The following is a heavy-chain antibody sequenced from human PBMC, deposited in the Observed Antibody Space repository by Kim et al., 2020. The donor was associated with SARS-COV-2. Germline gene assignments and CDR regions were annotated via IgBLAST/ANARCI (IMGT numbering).Heavy chain of an antibody. V-gene: IGHV4-39*01. J-gene: IGHJ5*02. D-gene: IGHD3-16*01. CDR3: ARPVRGGIDP. CDR1: GGSISSSSYY. CDR2: IYYSGST. Sequence: SETLSLTCTVSGGSISSSSYYWGWIRQPPGKGLEWIGSIYYSGSTYYNPSLKSRVTISVDTSKNQFSLKLSSVTAADTAVYYCARPVRGGIDPWGQGTLVTVSS.